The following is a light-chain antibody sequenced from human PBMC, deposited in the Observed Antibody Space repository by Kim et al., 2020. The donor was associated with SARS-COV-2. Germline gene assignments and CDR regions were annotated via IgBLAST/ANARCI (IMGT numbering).Light chain of an antibody. J-gene: IGLJ2*01. CDR1: SRDIGYSTY. V-gene: IGLV2-14*03. CDR3: SSYTSSSTMV. CDR2: DVT. Sequence: GPSITISCTGASRDIGYSTYVSWNQQHPGDAPRLMIYDVTRRPSGISSRFAGSRSCNTASLTVSGLQAEDEAGYYCSSYTSSSTMVFGGGTQLTVL.